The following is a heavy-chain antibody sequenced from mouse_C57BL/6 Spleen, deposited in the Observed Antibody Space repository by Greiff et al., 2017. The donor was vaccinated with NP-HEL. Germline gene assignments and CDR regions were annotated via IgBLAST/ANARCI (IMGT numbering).Heavy chain of an antibody. J-gene: IGHJ4*01. CDR1: GYTFTDYN. V-gene: IGHV1-18*01. CDR2: INPNNGGT. D-gene: IGHD1-1*01. Sequence: SGPELVKPGASVNIPCKASGYTFTDYNMDWVKQSHGKSLEWIGDINPNNGGTIYNQKFKGKATLTVDKSSSTAYMELRSLTSEDTAVYYCERWDYGSSNAMDYWGQGTSVTVSS. CDR3: ERWDYGSSNAMDY.